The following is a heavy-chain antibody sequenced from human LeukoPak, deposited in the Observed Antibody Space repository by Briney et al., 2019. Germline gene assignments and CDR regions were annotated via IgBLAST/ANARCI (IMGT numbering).Heavy chain of an antibody. CDR3: ANLWVLETKGVDY. Sequence: GGSLRLSCAASGLTFSNYALSWVRQAPGKGLEWVSALSSSGGNAKYADSVKGRFTISRDNSKNTLFLQMNSLRAEDTGVYYCANLWVLETKGVDYWGQGTLVAVSS. D-gene: IGHD1-1*01. V-gene: IGHV3-23*01. CDR1: GLTFSNYA. J-gene: IGHJ4*02. CDR2: LSSSGGNA.